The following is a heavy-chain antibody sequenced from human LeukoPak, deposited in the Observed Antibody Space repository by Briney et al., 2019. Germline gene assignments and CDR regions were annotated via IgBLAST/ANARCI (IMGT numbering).Heavy chain of an antibody. D-gene: IGHD4-23*01. V-gene: IGHV3-23*01. Sequence: PGGSLRLSCAASGFTFDDYGMSWVRQAPGKGLEWVSAISGSGGSTYYADSVKGRFTISRDNSKNTLYLQMNSLRAEDTVVYYCAKDKNGGDFDYWGQRTLVTVSS. J-gene: IGHJ4*02. CDR1: GFTFDDYG. CDR3: AKDKNGGDFDY. CDR2: ISGSGGST.